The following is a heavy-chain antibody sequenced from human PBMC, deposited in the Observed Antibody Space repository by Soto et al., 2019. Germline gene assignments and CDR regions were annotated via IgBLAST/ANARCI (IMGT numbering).Heavy chain of an antibody. V-gene: IGHV3-23*01. D-gene: IGHD3-10*01. Sequence: GGSLRLSCAASGFTFSSYAMSWVRQAPGKGLEWVSAISGSGGSTYYADSVKGRFTISRDNSKNTLYLQMNSLRAEDTAVYYCAKDLMRFGELVFWFDPWGQGTLVTVSS. CDR2: ISGSGGST. CDR1: GFTFSSYA. CDR3: AKDLMRFGELVFWFDP. J-gene: IGHJ5*02.